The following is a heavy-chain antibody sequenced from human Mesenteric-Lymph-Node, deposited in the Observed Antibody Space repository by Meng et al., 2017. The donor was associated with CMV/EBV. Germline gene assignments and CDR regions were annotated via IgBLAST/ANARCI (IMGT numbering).Heavy chain of an antibody. CDR1: GFTFSSYS. D-gene: IGHD2-2*01. CDR2: IYSGGGA. J-gene: IGHJ6*02. V-gene: IGHV3-66*02. Sequence: GESLKISCAASGFTFSSYSMNWVRQAPGKGLEWVSAIYSGGGADYADFVKGRFTISRDNSKNTVYLQLNSLRGEDTAVYYCARGQEGYCSSTSCYGMDVWGQGTTVTVSS. CDR3: ARGQEGYCSSTSCYGMDV.